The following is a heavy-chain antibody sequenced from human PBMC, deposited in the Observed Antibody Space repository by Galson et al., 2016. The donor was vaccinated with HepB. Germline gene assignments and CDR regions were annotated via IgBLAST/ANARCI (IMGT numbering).Heavy chain of an antibody. V-gene: IGHV3-30-3*01. Sequence: SLRLSCAASRFPFSRYGLHWVRQAPGKGLEWVAVISYDGSNKDYTDSVKGRFTISRDNSKNTLYLLMNSLRAEDTALYYCARENDGSRFLEWKVRRWFDSWGQGTLVTVSS. J-gene: IGHJ5*01. CDR1: RFPFSRYG. D-gene: IGHD3-3*01. CDR2: ISYDGSNK. CDR3: ARENDGSRFLEWKVRRWFDS.